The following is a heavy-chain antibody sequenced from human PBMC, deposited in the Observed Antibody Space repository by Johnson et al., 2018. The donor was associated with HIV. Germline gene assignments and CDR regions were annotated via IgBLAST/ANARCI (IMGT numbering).Heavy chain of an antibody. CDR2: ISGSGGST. D-gene: IGHD3-22*01. Sequence: MQLVESGGGLVQPGGSLRLSCAASGFTFSSYAMSWVRQAPGKGLEWVSAISGSGGSTYYADSVKGRFTISSDNSKNTLYLQMNSLRAEDTAVYYCAKHSRGYREAFDIWGQGTMVTVSA. CDR3: AKHSRGYREAFDI. J-gene: IGHJ3*02. V-gene: IGHV3-23*04. CDR1: GFTFSSYA.